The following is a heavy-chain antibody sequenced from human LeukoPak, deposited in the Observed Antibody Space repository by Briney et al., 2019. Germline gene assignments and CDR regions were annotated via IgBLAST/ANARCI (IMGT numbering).Heavy chain of an antibody. Sequence: SETLSLTCTVSGGSISTSSYYWGWLRQPPGKGLEWIGSIYYSGSTSYTPSLKSPVTISVNTSKHQLSLKLSSVTAADRAVYYCARHPLTYCSSTSCYGWGQGTLVTVSS. J-gene: IGHJ4*02. V-gene: IGHV4-39*01. D-gene: IGHD2-2*01. CDR1: GGSISTSSYY. CDR3: ARHPLTYCSSTSCYG. CDR2: IYYSGST.